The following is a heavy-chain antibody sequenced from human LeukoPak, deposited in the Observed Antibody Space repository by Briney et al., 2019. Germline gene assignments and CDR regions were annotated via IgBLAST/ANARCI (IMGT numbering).Heavy chain of an antibody. J-gene: IGHJ3*02. CDR3: AREIDSSSRNAFDI. CDR2: INHSGST. Sequence: SETLSLTCAVYGGSFSGYYWSWIRQPPGKGLEWIGEINHSGSTNYNPSLKSRVTISVDTSKNQFSLKLSSVTAADTAVYYCAREIDSSSRNAFDIWGQGTMVTVSS. CDR1: GGSFSGYY. D-gene: IGHD6-13*01. V-gene: IGHV4-34*01.